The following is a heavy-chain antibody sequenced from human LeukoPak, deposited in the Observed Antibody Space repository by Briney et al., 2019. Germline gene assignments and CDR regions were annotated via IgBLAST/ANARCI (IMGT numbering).Heavy chain of an antibody. Sequence: GGSLRLSCAASGFTLSNYWMSWVRQAPGKGLEWVANIKKDGSEKYYVDSVKGRFTISRDNAKNSLYLQMNSLRAEDTAVYYCARDRAPPTSWYFDYWGQGTLVTVSS. V-gene: IGHV3-7*01. D-gene: IGHD2-2*01. CDR3: ARDRAPPTSWYFDY. J-gene: IGHJ4*02. CDR1: GFTLSNYW. CDR2: IKKDGSEK.